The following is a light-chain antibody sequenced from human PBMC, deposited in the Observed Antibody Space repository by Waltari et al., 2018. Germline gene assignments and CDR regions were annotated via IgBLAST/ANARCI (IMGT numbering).Light chain of an antibody. CDR2: AGS. J-gene: IGKJ1*01. CDR1: QNITRY. CDR3: QQTHDRPWT. Sequence: DIHMTQSPSSLSASVGDKVSITCRASQNITRYLCWYHQRPGKAPKLLIYAGSTLQSGVPSRFSGSGSGTDFTLTISFLEPEDFATYYCQQTHDRPWTFGQGTRVEI. V-gene: IGKV1-39*01.